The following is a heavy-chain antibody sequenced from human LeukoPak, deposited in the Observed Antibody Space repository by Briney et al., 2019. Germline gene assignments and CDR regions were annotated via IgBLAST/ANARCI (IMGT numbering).Heavy chain of an antibody. J-gene: IGHJ6*03. CDR3: ARIAYLDEGMDV. CDR1: RFTFSRYW. CDR2: INQDGSEI. V-gene: IGHV3-7*01. D-gene: IGHD2-21*01. Sequence: GGSLRLSCEASRFTFSRYWMTWVRQAPGKWLEWVANINQDGSEIYYVDSVKGRFTISRDNAKNSLYLQMNSLRAEETAVYYCARIAYLDEGMDVWGRGTTVTVSS.